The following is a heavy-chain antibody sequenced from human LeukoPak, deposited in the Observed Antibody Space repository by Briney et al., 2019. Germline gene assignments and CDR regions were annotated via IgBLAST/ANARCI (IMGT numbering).Heavy chain of an antibody. D-gene: IGHD3-22*01. CDR3: ARGYYYDSSGYPDY. CDR2: IYYSGNT. CDR1: GGSIGSSNW. Sequence: SGTLSLTCAVSGGSIGSSNWWSWVRQPPGKGLEWIGEIYYSGNTNYNPSLKSRVTISIDKSKNQFSLKLSSVTAADTAVYYCARGYYYDSSGYPDYWGQGTLVTVSS. J-gene: IGHJ4*02. V-gene: IGHV4-4*02.